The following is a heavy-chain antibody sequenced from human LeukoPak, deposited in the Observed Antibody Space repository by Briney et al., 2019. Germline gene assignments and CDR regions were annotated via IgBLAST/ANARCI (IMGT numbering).Heavy chain of an antibody. Sequence: GGSLRLSCAVSGFTFSSYAMNWVRQAPGRGLEWVSGISSSGASTYYADSLKGRFTISRDNSKNTLYMQMNSLRAEDTATYYCAKGESTTGAGMGDYWGQGTLVTVSS. V-gene: IGHV3-23*01. CDR3: AKGESTTGAGMGDY. CDR1: GFTFSSYA. D-gene: IGHD4-17*01. CDR2: ISSSGAST. J-gene: IGHJ4*02.